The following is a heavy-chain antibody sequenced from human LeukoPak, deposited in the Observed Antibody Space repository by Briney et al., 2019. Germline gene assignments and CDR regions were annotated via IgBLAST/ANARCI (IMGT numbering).Heavy chain of an antibody. V-gene: IGHV3-23*01. Sequence: GGSLRLSCTASGFTFSNYAMNWVRRAPGKGLEWVSAISGSGSNTYYADSVEDRFTISRDNSKNSLYLQMNSLRAKDTAVYYCAKSQREACCYGMDVWGQGTTVTVS. CDR1: GFTFSNYA. J-gene: IGHJ6*02. CDR2: ISGSGSNT. CDR3: AKSQREACCYGMDV. D-gene: IGHD1-26*01.